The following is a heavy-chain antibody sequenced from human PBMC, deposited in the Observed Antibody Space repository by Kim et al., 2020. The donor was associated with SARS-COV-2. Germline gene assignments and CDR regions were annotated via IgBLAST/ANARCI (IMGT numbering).Heavy chain of an antibody. CDR2: NN. J-gene: IGHJ6*02. D-gene: IGHD3-9*01. CDR3: ARVIVTYGMDV. V-gene: IGHV3-33*01. Sequence: NNYYAASVKGRFTISRDNSNNTLYLQMNSLRAEDTAVYYCARVIVTYGMDVWGQGTTVTVSS.